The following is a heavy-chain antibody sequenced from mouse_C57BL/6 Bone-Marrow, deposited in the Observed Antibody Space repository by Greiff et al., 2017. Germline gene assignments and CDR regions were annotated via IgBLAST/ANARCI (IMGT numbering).Heavy chain of an antibody. J-gene: IGHJ4*01. CDR2: IRSKSNNYAT. V-gene: IGHV10-1*01. Sequence: EVKLVESGGGLVQPKGSLKLSCAASGFSFNTYAMNWVRQAPGKGLEWVARIRSKSNNYATYYADSVKDRFTISRDDSESMLYLQMNNLKTEDTAMYYCVGTGTDAMDYWGQGTSVTVSS. CDR1: GFSFNTYA. CDR3: VGTGTDAMDY. D-gene: IGHD4-1*01.